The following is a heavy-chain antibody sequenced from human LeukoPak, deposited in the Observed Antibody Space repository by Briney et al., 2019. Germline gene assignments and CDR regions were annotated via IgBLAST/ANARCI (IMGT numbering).Heavy chain of an antibody. V-gene: IGHV3-33*01. D-gene: IGHD3-10*01. CDR3: ARDRRATPYGSGSYIDY. CDR2: IWYDRSNK. J-gene: IGHJ4*02. CDR1: GFTFSSYD. Sequence: GGSLRLSCAASGFTFSSYDMHWVRQAPAKGLEWAAVIWYDRSNKYYADSVKGRFTISRDNSKNTLYLQMNSLRAEDTAVYYCARDRRATPYGSGSYIDYWGQGTLVTVSS.